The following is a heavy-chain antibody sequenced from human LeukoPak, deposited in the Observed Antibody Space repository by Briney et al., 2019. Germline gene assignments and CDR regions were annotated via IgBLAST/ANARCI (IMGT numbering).Heavy chain of an antibody. CDR1: GGSISSSNW. CDR2: IYHSGST. Sequence: PSETLSLTCAVSGGSISSSNWWSWVRQPPGKGLEWIGEIYHSGSTNYNPSLKSRVTISVDTSKNQFSLRLSSVTAADTAVYYCASTILTGYYPKYWGQGTLVTVSS. D-gene: IGHD3-9*01. J-gene: IGHJ4*02. V-gene: IGHV4-4*02. CDR3: ASTILTGYYPKY.